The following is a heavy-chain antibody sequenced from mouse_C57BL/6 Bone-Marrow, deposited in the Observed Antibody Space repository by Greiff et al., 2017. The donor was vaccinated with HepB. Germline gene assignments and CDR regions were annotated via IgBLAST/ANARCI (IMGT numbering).Heavy chain of an antibody. J-gene: IGHJ1*03. D-gene: IGHD2-1*01. CDR2: INPNNGGT. CDR3: ARYYGNYVWYFDV. V-gene: IGHV1-18*01. Sequence: EVQRVESGPELVKPGASVKIPCKASGYTFTDYNMDWVKQSHGKSLEWIGDINPNNGGTIYNQKFKGKATLTVDKSSSTAYMELRSLTSEDTAVYYCARYYGNYVWYFDVWGTGTTVTVSS. CDR1: GYTFTDYN.